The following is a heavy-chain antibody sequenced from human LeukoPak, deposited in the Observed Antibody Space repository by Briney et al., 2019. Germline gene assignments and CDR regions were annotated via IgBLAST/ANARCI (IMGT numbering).Heavy chain of an antibody. CDR2: INSSSSYI. CDR3: ARDRDYYGMDV. V-gene: IGHV3-21*04. Sequence: GGSLRLSCAASGFTFSSYSMNWVRQAPGKGLEWVSSINSSSSYIYYTDSVKGRFTISRDNAKNSLYLQMNSLRAEDTAVYYCARDRDYYGMDVWGQGTTVTVSS. J-gene: IGHJ6*02. CDR1: GFTFSSYS.